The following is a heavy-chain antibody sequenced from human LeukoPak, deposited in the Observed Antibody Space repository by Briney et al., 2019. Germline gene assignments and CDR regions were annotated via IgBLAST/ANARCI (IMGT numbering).Heavy chain of an antibody. V-gene: IGHV3-30*18. CDR1: GFTFSTYG. CDR3: AKEASGSYFFDY. Sequence: GGSLRLSCAASGFTFSTYGLHWVRQAPGKGLEWVAVISYHGSNKYYADSVKGRFTISRDNSKSTLYLQMNSLRAEDTAVYYCAKEASGSYFFDYWGQGTLVTVSS. CDR2: ISYHGSNK. J-gene: IGHJ4*02. D-gene: IGHD1-26*01.